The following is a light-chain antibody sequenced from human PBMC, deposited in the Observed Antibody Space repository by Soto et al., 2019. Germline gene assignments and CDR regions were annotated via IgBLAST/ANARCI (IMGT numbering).Light chain of an antibody. J-gene: IGKJ4*01. CDR1: QTVSNNF. Sequence: TVLTQSPGTLSLSPGERATLSCRASQTVSNNFLAWYQEKPGRGPRLLIYGASARATGIPDRFSGSGSGTDFTLTISRLDPEDFAVYYCRQYGRSLEFAVGGGTKVDIK. CDR3: RQYGRSLEFA. CDR2: GAS. V-gene: IGKV3-20*01.